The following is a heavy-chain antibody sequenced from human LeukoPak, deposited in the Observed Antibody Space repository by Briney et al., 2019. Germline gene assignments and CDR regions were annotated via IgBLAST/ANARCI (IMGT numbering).Heavy chain of an antibody. D-gene: IGHD3-10*01. CDR3: AKDFESVVPYYGSGTDY. CDR1: GFTFSSYG. J-gene: IGHJ4*02. CDR2: ISYDGSNK. Sequence: GGSLRLSCAASGFTFSSYGMQWVRQAPGKGLEWVAVISYDGSNKYYAGSVKGRFTISRDNSKNTLYLQMNSLRAEDTAVYYCAKDFESVVPYYGSGTDYWGQGTLVTVSS. V-gene: IGHV3-30*18.